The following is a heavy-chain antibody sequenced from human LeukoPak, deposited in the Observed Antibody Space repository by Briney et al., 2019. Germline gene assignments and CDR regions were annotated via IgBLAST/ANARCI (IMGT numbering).Heavy chain of an antibody. J-gene: IGHJ4*02. CDR2: INHSGST. Sequence: SSETLSLTCAVYGGSFSGYYWSWIRQPPGKGLEWIGEINHSGSTNYNPSLKSRVTISVDTSKNQFSLKLSSVTAADTAVYYCARDLGGVDYWGQGTLVTVSS. V-gene: IGHV4-34*01. CDR3: ARDLGGVDY. CDR1: GGSFSGYY.